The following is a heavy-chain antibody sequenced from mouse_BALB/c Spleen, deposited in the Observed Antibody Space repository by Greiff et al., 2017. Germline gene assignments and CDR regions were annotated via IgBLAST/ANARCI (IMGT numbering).Heavy chain of an antibody. Sequence: EVKVVESGGGLVQPGGSLRLSCATSGFTFTDYYMSWVRQPPGKALEWLGFIRNKANGYTTEYSASVKGRFTISRDNSQSILYLQMNTLRAEDSATYYCARDEDRYGESAMDYWGQGTSVTVSS. CDR2: IRNKANGYTT. V-gene: IGHV7-3*02. J-gene: IGHJ4*01. D-gene: IGHD2-14*01. CDR3: ARDEDRYGESAMDY. CDR1: GFTFTDYY.